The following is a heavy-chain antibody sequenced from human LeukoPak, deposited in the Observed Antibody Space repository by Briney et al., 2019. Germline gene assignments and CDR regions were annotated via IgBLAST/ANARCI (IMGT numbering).Heavy chain of an antibody. CDR2: IGVGGTST. CDR1: GFTFTNYA. CDR3: AKEDPWLLPCRT. J-gene: IGHJ5*02. D-gene: IGHD6-19*01. V-gene: IGHV3-23*01. Sequence: QSGGSLRLSCAASGFTFTNYAMSWVRQAPGKGLEWVSGIGVGGTSTYYADSVKGRFTISRDESRNTVFLQMNSLRAEDTAVYYCAKEDPWLLPCRTWGQGTLVTVSS.